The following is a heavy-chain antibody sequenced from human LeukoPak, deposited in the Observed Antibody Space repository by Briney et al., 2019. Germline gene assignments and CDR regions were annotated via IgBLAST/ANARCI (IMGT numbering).Heavy chain of an antibody. V-gene: IGHV4-4*07. J-gene: IGHJ4*02. CDR3: ARSAFLVTAPGLYYFDY. Sequence: SETLSLTCTVSGGSISSYYGSWIRQPAGKGLEWIGHIYNSGSTNYNPSLKGRVTMSVATSKNQFSLHLSSVTAADTAVYYCARSAFLVTAPGLYYFDYWGQGTLVAVSS. CDR2: IYNSGST. CDR1: GGSISSYY. D-gene: IGHD6-13*01.